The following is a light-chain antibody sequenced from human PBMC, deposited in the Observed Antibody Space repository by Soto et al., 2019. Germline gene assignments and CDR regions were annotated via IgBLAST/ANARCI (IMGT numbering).Light chain of an antibody. V-gene: IGKV1-39*01. CDR3: QQSYSTPPWT. J-gene: IGKJ1*01. Sequence: DIQMTASPSSLSASVGARVTITCRASQSISSYLNWYQQKPGKAPKLLIYAASSLQSGVPSRFSGSGSGTDFTLTISSLQPEDFATYFCQQSYSTPPWTFGQGTKVDIK. CDR1: QSISSY. CDR2: AAS.